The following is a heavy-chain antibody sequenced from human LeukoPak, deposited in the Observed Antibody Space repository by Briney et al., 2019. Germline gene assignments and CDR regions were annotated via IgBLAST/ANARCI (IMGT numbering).Heavy chain of an antibody. D-gene: IGHD6-13*01. Sequence: GASVKVSCKASGGTFSSYAISWVRQAPGQGLEWMGGIIPIFGTANYAQKFRGRVTITADESTSTAYMELSSLRSEDTAVYYCARGPIARIAAARPYYFDYWGQGTLVTVSS. J-gene: IGHJ4*02. CDR2: IIPIFGTA. CDR1: GGTFSSYA. V-gene: IGHV1-69*13. CDR3: ARGPIARIAAARPYYFDY.